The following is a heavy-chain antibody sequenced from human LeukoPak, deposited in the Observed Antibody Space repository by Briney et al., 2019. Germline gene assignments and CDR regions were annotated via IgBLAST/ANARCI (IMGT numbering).Heavy chain of an antibody. D-gene: IGHD1-26*01. CDR1: GGSISSSSYY. J-gene: IGHJ4*02. CDR3: ARRTGRRYSGSYQIDY. CDR2: IYYSGST. V-gene: IGHV4-39*01. Sequence: SETLSLTCTVSGGSISSSSYYWGWIRQPPGKGLEWIGSIYYSGSTYYNPSLKSRVTISVDTSKNQFSLKLSSVSAADTAVYYCARRTGRRYSGSYQIDYWGQGTLVTVSS.